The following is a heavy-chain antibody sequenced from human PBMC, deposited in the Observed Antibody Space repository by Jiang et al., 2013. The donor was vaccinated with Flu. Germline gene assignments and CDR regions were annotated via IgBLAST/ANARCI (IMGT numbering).Heavy chain of an antibody. CDR2: IFYRGTT. V-gene: IGHV4-39*07. Sequence: SGSGLVKPSETLSLTCTVSGGSISSSSNYWGWIRQSPGRGLEWVGSIFYRGTTYYNPSLKSRLTISLGTSKNQFSLNLSSVTAADTALYYCVTYFWSGLDDHFYYMDVWGKGIAVTVSS. J-gene: IGHJ6*03. D-gene: IGHD3-3*01. CDR3: VTYFWSGLDDHFYYMDV. CDR1: GGSISSSSNY.